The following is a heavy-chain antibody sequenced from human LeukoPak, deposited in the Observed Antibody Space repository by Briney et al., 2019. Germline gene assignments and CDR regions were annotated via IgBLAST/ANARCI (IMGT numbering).Heavy chain of an antibody. CDR3: ARDLGEVFDRSGRDY. CDR1: GYTYTGYY. V-gene: IGHV1-2*02. Sequence: ASVKVSCKASGYTYTGYYIHWWRQAPGHELEWMRWINPNSGGTNYAQKFQGRVTMTRDTSISTAYMDLSSLRSDDTAVYYCARDLGEVFDRSGRDYWGQGTLVTVSS. CDR2: INPNSGGT. D-gene: IGHD3-22*01. J-gene: IGHJ4*02.